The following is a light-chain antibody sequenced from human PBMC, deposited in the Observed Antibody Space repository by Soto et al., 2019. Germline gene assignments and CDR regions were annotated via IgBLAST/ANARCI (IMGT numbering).Light chain of an antibody. Sequence: EIVMTQSPATLSVSPGERATLSCRASQSVSSNLAWYQQKPGQAPRLLIYGASTRATGIPARFSGSRSATEFTLTIGSLQSEDFAVYYCQQYNNWPPTIGPGTKVDIK. CDR1: QSVSSN. CDR3: QQYNNWPPT. J-gene: IGKJ3*01. CDR2: GAS. V-gene: IGKV3-15*01.